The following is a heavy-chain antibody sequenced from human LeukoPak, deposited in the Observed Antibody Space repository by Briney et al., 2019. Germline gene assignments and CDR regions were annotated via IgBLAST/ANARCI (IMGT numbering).Heavy chain of an antibody. CDR2: IKGDGSEK. CDR1: GFTFSTYW. D-gene: IGHD1-26*01. Sequence: PGGSLRLSCAASGFTFSTYWMAWVRQAPGKGLEWVANIKGDGSEKYHGDSVTGRFTISRDNAKNSLYLRMNSLRAEDTAIYYCASYRVSHGMDVWGQGTTVTVSS. J-gene: IGHJ6*02. CDR3: ASYRVSHGMDV. V-gene: IGHV3-7*01.